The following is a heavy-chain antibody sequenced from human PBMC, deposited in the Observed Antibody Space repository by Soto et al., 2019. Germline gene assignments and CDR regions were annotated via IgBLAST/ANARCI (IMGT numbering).Heavy chain of an antibody. CDR1: GFTFSSYS. D-gene: IGHD2-2*01. Sequence: GGSLRLSCAASGFTFSSYSMNWVRQAPGKGLEWVSYISSSSSTIYYADSVKGRFTIPRDNAKNSLYLQMNSLRAEDTAVYYCARHEDCSSTSCSKYPFDYWGQGTLVTVSS. CDR2: ISSSSSTI. V-gene: IGHV3-48*01. CDR3: ARHEDCSSTSCSKYPFDY. J-gene: IGHJ4*02.